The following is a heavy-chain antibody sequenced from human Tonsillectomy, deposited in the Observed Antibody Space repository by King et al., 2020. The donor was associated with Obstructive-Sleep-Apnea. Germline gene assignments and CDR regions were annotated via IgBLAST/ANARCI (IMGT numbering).Heavy chain of an antibody. Sequence: VQLVESGGGLVQPGRSLRLSCAASGFTFDDYAMHWFRQAPGKGLDWVSGISWYSYTIDYADSVKGRFTISRDNAKNSLYLQMNSLRAEDTASYYCARDNHGLDVWGQGTTVTVSS. CDR3: ARDNHGLDV. CDR2: ISWYSYTI. J-gene: IGHJ6*02. V-gene: IGHV3-9*01. CDR1: GFTFDDYA.